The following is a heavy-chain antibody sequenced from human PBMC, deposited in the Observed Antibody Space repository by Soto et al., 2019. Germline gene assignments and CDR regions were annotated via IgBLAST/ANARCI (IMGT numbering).Heavy chain of an antibody. CDR1: GYTFTSYG. CDR2: IRAYNGNT. CDR3: GRVHKSKWFGP. Sequence: ASVKISCKASGYTFTSYGISWVRQAPVQGLESMVWIRAYNGNTNYAQKFQGRVTMTTDTSTSRAYMELRSMRSDDMAVYCCGRVHKSKWFGPWGQGTLVTVSS. V-gene: IGHV1-18*03. J-gene: IGHJ5*02.